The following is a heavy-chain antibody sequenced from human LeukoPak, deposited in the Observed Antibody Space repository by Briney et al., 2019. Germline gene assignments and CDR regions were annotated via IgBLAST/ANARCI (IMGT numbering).Heavy chain of an antibody. CDR1: GCSVSGFY. CDR2: IYYSGSA. CDR3: ARAPRQGTMDWLGSGWFDP. V-gene: IGHV4-59*02. Sequence: PSETLSLTCTVSGCSVSGFYCSWIRQPPGRGLEWIGYIYYSGSANYNPSLKSRVTISVDTSKNQFSLKLTSVTAADTAVYYCARAPRQGTMDWLGSGWFDPWGQGALVTVSS. D-gene: IGHD3/OR15-3a*01. J-gene: IGHJ5*02.